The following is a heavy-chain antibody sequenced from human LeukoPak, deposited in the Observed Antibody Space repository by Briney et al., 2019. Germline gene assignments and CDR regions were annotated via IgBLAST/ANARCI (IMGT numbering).Heavy chain of an antibody. CDR3: AGDWEGLLNWFDP. D-gene: IGHD1-26*01. CDR1: GFTFSSYS. CDR2: ISSSSSTI. Sequence: GGSLRLSCAASGFTFSSYSMNWVRQAPGKGLEWVSYISSSSSTIYYADSVKGRFTISRDNAENSLYLQMNSLRAEDTAVYYCAGDWEGLLNWFDPWGQGTLVTVSS. V-gene: IGHV3-48*01. J-gene: IGHJ5*02.